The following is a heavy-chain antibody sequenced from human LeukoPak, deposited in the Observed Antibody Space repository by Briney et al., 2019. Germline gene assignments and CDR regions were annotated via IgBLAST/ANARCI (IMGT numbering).Heavy chain of an antibody. Sequence: PGGSLRLSCAASGFTFSSYGMHWVRQAPGKGLEWVAVIWYDGSNKYYADSVKGRFTISRDNSKNTLYLQMNSLRAEDTAVYYCAKSYDFWSGLSYWGQGTLATVSS. J-gene: IGHJ4*02. D-gene: IGHD3-3*01. CDR2: IWYDGSNK. CDR3: AKSYDFWSGLSY. V-gene: IGHV3-33*06. CDR1: GFTFSSYG.